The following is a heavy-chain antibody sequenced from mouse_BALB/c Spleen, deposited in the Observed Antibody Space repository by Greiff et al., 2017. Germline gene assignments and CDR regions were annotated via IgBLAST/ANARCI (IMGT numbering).Heavy chain of an antibody. CDR1: GYTFTSYW. J-gene: IGHJ2*01. Sequence: EVQLQQSGTVLARPGASVKMSCKASGYTFTSYWMHWVQQRPGQGLEWIGAIYPGNSDTSYNQKFKGKAKLTAVTSTSTAYIELSSLTNEATAVYYCTRGNDRDFFDYWGQGTTLTVSS. V-gene: IGHV1-5*01. D-gene: IGHD2-12*01. CDR3: TRGNDRDFFDY. CDR2: IYPGNSDT.